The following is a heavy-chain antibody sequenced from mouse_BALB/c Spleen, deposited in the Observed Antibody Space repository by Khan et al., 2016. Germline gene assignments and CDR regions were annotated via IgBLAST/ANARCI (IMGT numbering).Heavy chain of an antibody. V-gene: IGHV3-2*02. J-gene: IGHJ2*01. CDR2: ISYSGST. D-gene: IGHD2-14*01. CDR3: ARGVRRGDCDY. CDR1: GYSITSDYA. Sequence: EVQLVESGPGLVKPSQSLSLTCTVTGYSITSDYAWNWIRQFPGNKLESMGYISYSGSTSYNPSLKSRISITRDTSKNQFFLQLNSVTTEDTATYYCARGVRRGDCDYWGQGTTLTVSS.